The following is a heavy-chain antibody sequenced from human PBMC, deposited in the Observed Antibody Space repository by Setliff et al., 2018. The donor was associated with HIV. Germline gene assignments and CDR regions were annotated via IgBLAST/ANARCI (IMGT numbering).Heavy chain of an antibody. CDR1: GGSISSGGYY. J-gene: IGHJ4*02. D-gene: IGHD2-21*01. V-gene: IGHV4-31*03. Sequence: SETLSLTCTVSGGSISSGGYYWNWIRQHPGKGLEWIGYIFDNENTQYDPSLKSRVSMSVDTSKNQYSRNLRTVTAADTAIYFCARGRPFGKFVDYFDSWGQGKLVTVSS. CDR2: IFDNENT. CDR3: ARGRPFGKFVDYFDS.